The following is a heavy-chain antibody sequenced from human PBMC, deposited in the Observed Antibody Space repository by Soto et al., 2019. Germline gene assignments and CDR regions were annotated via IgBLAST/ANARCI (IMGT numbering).Heavy chain of an antibody. J-gene: IGHJ6*02. CDR3: ARRVVNIAAAGAYGMDV. CDR2: IDPSDSYT. CDR1: GYSFTSYW. Sequence: PGESLKISCKGSGYSFTSYWISWVRQMPGKGLEWMGRIDPSDSYTNYSPSFQGHVTISADKSISTAYLRWSSLKASDTAMYYCARRVVNIAAAGAYGMDVWGQGTTVTVSS. V-gene: IGHV5-10-1*01. D-gene: IGHD6-13*01.